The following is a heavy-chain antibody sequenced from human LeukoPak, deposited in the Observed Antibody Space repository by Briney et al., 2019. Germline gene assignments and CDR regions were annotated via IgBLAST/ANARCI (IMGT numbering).Heavy chain of an antibody. V-gene: IGHV4-39*01. CDR2: IYYSGST. CDR1: GGSISSSRYY. Sequence: SSETLSLTCTVSGGSISSSRYYWGWIRQPPGKGLEWIGSIYYSGSTYYNPSLKSRVTISVDTSKNQFSLKLSSVTAADTAVYYCASNTDSSVYWGQGTLVTVSS. J-gene: IGHJ4*02. D-gene: IGHD3-22*01. CDR3: ASNTDSSVY.